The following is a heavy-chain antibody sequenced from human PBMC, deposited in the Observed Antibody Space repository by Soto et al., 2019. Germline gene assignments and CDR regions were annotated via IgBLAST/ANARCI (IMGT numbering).Heavy chain of an antibody. V-gene: IGHV3-30*04. Sequence: GGSLRLSCAASGFTFSSYAMHWVRQAPGKGLERVAVISYDGSNKYYADSVKGRFTISRDNSKNTLYLQMNSLRAEDTAVYYCATAAGWLTRNIDYWGQGTLVTVSS. CDR1: GFTFSSYA. D-gene: IGHD3-22*01. CDR3: ATAAGWLTRNIDY. CDR2: ISYDGSNK. J-gene: IGHJ4*02.